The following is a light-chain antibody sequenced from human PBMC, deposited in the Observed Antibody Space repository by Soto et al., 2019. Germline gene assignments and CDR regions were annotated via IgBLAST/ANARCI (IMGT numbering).Light chain of an antibody. J-gene: IGKJ3*01. CDR2: GAS. CDR1: QSVSSSY. CDR3: QQYGSSPPT. Sequence: EIVLTQSPGTLSLSPGERATLSCRASQSVSSSYLAWYQQKPGPAPRLLIYGASSRATVIPDRFSGSGSGTDFTLTISRLEPEDFAVYYCQQYGSSPPTFGPGTKVDIK. V-gene: IGKV3-20*01.